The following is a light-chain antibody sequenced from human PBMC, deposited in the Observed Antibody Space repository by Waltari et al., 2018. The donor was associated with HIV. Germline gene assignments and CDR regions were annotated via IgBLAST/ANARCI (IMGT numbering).Light chain of an antibody. V-gene: IGKV4-1*01. Sequence: DIAMTQSPDSVVVSLGERATINCKSSRSLLETSKKKNYLAWYQQKAGKSPKLIMDWASTRESGGPGRFSGSGSVTDFTLTITDVQPDDVAIYYCQQYYTLPYTFGQGTKLEI. CDR1: RSLLETSKKKNY. CDR2: WAS. J-gene: IGKJ2*01. CDR3: QQYYTLPYT.